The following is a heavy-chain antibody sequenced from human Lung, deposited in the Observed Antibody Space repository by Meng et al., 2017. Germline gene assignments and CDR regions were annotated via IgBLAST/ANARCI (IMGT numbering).Heavy chain of an antibody. Sequence: VQLVELGGGLVQPGGSLRLSCAASGFSFSSYAMSWVRHAPGKGLEWVSALSGGGFTTYYADSVKGRFAISRHNSKNTLYLQMNSLRAEDTALYYCAKYSYGLGDYLDYWGQGALVTVSS. J-gene: IGHJ4*02. CDR2: LSGGGFTT. CDR3: AKYSYGLGDYLDY. CDR1: GFSFSSYA. D-gene: IGHD3-10*01. V-gene: IGHV3-23*04.